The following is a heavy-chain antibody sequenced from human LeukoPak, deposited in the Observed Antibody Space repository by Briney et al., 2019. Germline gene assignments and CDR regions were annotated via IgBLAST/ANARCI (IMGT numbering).Heavy chain of an antibody. J-gene: IGHJ3*01. CDR2: ISTYTGRA. Sequence: GASVTVSCKTSGYRFNVYDILWVRQAPGHGLDYVGWISTYTGRANYAQKFQGRVSTITDTSTSTAYLELTNLTSSDTGLYYCARADGTNSGTNAFDVWGLGTMVTVAS. V-gene: IGHV1-18*01. CDR1: GYRFNVYD. D-gene: IGHD4-23*01. CDR3: ARADGTNSGTNAFDV.